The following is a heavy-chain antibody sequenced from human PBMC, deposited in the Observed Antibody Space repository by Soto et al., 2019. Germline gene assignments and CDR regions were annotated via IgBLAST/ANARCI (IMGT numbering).Heavy chain of an antibody. V-gene: IGHV4-39*01. D-gene: IGHD1-26*01. CDR3: AVGSSGFYYIY. CDR1: GGSISSSNYY. CDR2: IYYSGST. J-gene: IGHJ4*02. Sequence: QLQLQESGPGLVKPSETLSLTCTVSGGSISSSNYYWGWIRQPPGKGLEWIGSIYYSGSTYHNPPLTSRVTISKATSKNQFSLRLSSVTAADTAVYYCAVGSSGFYYIYWGQGIQVTVSS.